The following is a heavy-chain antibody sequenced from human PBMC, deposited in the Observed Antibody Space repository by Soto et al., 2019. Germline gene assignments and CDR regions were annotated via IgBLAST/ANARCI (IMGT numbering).Heavy chain of an antibody. Sequence: PSETLSLTCVVSGESFSGYYWRWFRQTPGMGLEWIGEVDHRGSTTYNTSLKNRASISIDSSKNLFSLELTSVTAADKALYFCARYEYGNSLYGVDVWGQGTRVT. D-gene: IGHD1-7*01. V-gene: IGHV4-34*01. CDR1: GESFSGYY. J-gene: IGHJ6*02. CDR2: VDHRGST. CDR3: ARYEYGNSLYGVDV.